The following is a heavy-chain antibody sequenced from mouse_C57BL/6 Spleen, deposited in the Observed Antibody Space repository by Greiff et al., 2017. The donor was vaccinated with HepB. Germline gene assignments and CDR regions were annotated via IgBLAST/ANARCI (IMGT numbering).Heavy chain of an antibody. Sequence: EVQGVESGTVLARPGASVKMSCKTSGYTFTSYWMHWVKQRPGQGLEWIGAIYPGNSDTSYNQKFKGKAKLTAATSASTAYMELSSLTNEDSAVYYCTRGNYDCDGSLFDYWGQGTTLTVSS. CDR2: IYPGNSDT. J-gene: IGHJ2*01. CDR3: TRGNYDCDGSLFDY. D-gene: IGHD2-4*01. CDR1: GYTFTSYW. V-gene: IGHV1-5*01.